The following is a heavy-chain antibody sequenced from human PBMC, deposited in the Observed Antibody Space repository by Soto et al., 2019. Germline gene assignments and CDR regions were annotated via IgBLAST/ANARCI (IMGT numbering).Heavy chain of an antibody. D-gene: IGHD2-15*01. V-gene: IGHV3-74*01. Sequence: AGGSLRLSCAASGFTFSSYWMHWVRQAPGKGLVWVSRINSDGSSTSYADSVKGRFTISRDNAKNTLYLQMNSLRAEDTAVYYCARTHLGYCSGGSCYPGFDYWGQGTLVTVSS. J-gene: IGHJ4*02. CDR1: GFTFSSYW. CDR3: ARTHLGYCSGGSCYPGFDY. CDR2: INSDGSST.